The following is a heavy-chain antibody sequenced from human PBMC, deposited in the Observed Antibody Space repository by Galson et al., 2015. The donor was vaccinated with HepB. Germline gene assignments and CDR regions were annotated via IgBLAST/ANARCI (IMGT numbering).Heavy chain of an antibody. D-gene: IGHD3-10*01. CDR3: TTHKSYYYGSGSYGEVEY. J-gene: IGHJ4*02. CDR2: IKTKFEGGTT. Sequence: SLRLSCAASGFSFNNVWVSWVRQAPGKGLEWVGRIKTKFEGGTTDYAVPVKGRFTISRDDSKKTLFLQMSSLKTEDTAVYYCTTHKSYYYGSGSYGEVEYWGQGTLVTVSS. CDR1: GFSFNNVW. V-gene: IGHV3-15*01.